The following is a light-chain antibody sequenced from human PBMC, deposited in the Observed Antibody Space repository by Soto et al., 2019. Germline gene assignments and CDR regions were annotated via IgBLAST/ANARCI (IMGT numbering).Light chain of an antibody. J-gene: IGKJ3*01. CDR3: QHYGSSVLT. V-gene: IGKV3-20*01. CDR2: GAS. Sequence: EIVLTQSPGTLSLSPGEGASLSCSASQSLISSYIAWYQQKPGQSPRLLIFGASSRATGIPDRFSGSQSGTHFTLTISRLEPEDFAVYYCQHYGSSVLTFGPGTKGDIK. CDR1: QSLISSY.